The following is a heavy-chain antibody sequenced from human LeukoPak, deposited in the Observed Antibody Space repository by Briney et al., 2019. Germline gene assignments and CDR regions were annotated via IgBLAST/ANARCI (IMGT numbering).Heavy chain of an antibody. V-gene: IGHV3-74*01. J-gene: IGHJ4*02. CDR1: GFSFSSYW. Sequence: GGSLRLSCAASGFSFSSYWMHWVRQAPGKGLVWVSRINSDGSSTTYADSVKGRSSISRDNAKNTLYLHLDSLRAEDTGVYYCARAVRAHPPADFWGQGTLVTVTS. CDR3: ARAVRAHPPADF. D-gene: IGHD3-3*01. CDR2: INSDGSST.